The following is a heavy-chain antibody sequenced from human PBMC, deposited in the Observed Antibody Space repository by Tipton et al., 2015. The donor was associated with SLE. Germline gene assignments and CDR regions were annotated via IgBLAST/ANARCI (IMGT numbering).Heavy chain of an antibody. Sequence: SLRLSCAASGFTFSTYVMHWVRQAPGRGLEWVAVLSSDGSHTNYAVSVKGRFTISRDNSENSLYLQMNSLRTEDTAVYFCARDSRRHLYSNYFYYMDAWGNGTTVTVSS. V-gene: IGHV3-30*04. CDR2: LSSDGSHT. CDR3: ARDSRRHLYSNYFYYMDA. CDR1: GFTFSTYV. D-gene: IGHD2-15*01. J-gene: IGHJ6*03.